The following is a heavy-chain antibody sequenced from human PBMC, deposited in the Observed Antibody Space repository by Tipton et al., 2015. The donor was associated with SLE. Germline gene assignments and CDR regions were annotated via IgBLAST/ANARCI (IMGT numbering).Heavy chain of an antibody. Sequence: TLSLTCAVSGYSISSGYYWGWIRQPPGKGLEWIGSIYHSGSTYYNPPLKSRVTISVDTSKNQFSLKLSSVTAADTAVYYCASCETAGNAFDIWGQGTMVTVSS. CDR2: IYHSGST. V-gene: IGHV4-38-2*01. D-gene: IGHD6-13*01. J-gene: IGHJ3*02. CDR1: GYSISSGYY. CDR3: ASCETAGNAFDI.